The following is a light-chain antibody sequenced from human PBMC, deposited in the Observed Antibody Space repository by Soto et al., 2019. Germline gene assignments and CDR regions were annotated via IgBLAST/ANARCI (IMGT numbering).Light chain of an antibody. J-gene: IGKJ1*01. CDR2: KAS. Sequence: DIQMTQSPSTLSASVGDRVTITCRASQSISSWLAWYQQKPGKAPKLLIYKASSLESGVPSRFSGSGSGTEINLTISSLQPDDFATYYCQQYNNYWTFGQGTKVEIK. CDR1: QSISSW. CDR3: QQYNNYWT. V-gene: IGKV1-5*03.